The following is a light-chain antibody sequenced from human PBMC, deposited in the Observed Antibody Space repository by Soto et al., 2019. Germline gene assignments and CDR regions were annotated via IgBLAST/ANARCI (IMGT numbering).Light chain of an antibody. CDR1: QIVSSSS. CDR3: QQYGSSLLT. J-gene: IGKJ4*01. V-gene: IGKV3-20*01. Sequence: EIVLTQSPGTLSLSQGERATLSCRASQIVSSSSLAWYQQNPGQAPRLLIYGASSRATGIPDRFSGSGSGTDFTLTISRLEPEDFAVYYCQQYGSSLLTFGGGTKVEIK. CDR2: GAS.